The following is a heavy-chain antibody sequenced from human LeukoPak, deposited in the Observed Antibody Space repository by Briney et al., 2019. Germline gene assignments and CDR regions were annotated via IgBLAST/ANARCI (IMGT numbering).Heavy chain of an antibody. J-gene: IGHJ4*01. D-gene: IGHD5-24*01. CDR2: ISTGGTT. CDR3: ARELSPSRAHDY. V-gene: IGHV4-4*07. Sequence: SETLSLTCAVSGGSISSYYWSWIRQPAGKGLEWIGRISTGGTTNYNPSLTSRITMSVDTSKNQFSLNLTSVTAADTAVYFCARELSPSRAHDYWGHGTLVTVSS. CDR1: GGSISSYY.